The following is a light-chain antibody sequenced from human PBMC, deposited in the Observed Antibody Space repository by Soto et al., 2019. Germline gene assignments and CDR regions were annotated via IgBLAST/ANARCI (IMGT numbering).Light chain of an antibody. J-gene: IGLJ1*01. V-gene: IGLV2-23*02. CDR3: SSYAGSSTFV. CDR1: SSDVGSYNL. Sequence: QSALTQPASVSGSPGQSITISCTGASSDVGSYNLVSWYQQHPGKAPKFMIYEVTKRPSGVSNRFSGSKSANTASLTISGLQAEDEADYYCSSYAGSSTFVFGTGTKLTVL. CDR2: EVT.